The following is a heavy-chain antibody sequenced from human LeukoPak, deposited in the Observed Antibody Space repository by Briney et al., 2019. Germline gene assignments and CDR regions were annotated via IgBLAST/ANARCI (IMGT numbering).Heavy chain of an antibody. CDR3: ARGGLAGAGIDY. D-gene: IGHD6-13*01. J-gene: IGHJ4*02. CDR2: VWYDGGNK. V-gene: IGHV3-33*08. CDR1: GFTFSNAW. Sequence: GGSLRLSCAASGFTFSNAWMSWVRQAPGKGLEWVTIVWYDGGNKYYADSVKGRFTISRDNSKNTVSLQMNSLRAEDTGVYYGARGGLAGAGIDYWGQGVLVTVSP.